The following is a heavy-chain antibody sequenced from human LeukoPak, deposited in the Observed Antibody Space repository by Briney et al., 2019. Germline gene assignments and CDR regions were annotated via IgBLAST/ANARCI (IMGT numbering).Heavy chain of an antibody. J-gene: IGHJ4*02. Sequence: GGSLRLSCAASGFTFSSYVMHWVRQAPGKGLEWVAFISYDGSNKYYADSVKGRFTISRDNSKNTLYLQMNSLRAEDTAVYYCARDWLRYCSGGSCYGGLGHWGQGTLVTVSS. CDR1: GFTFSSYV. CDR2: ISYDGSNK. D-gene: IGHD2-15*01. CDR3: ARDWLRYCSGGSCYGGLGH. V-gene: IGHV3-30*03.